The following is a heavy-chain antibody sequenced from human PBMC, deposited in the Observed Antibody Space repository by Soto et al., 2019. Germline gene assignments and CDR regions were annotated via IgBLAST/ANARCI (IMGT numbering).Heavy chain of an antibody. Sequence: QLQLQESGPGLVKPSETLSLTCNVSGVSISDTSYYWGWIRQPPGKGLEWIGTIYFSGTTFYNPSLKSRLTISVDTSKNQFSLKLTSVTAADTAVYYCAHSLRSFYYFGLDVWGQGTTVTVSS. D-gene: IGHD3-10*01. CDR2: IYFSGTT. V-gene: IGHV4-39*07. CDR3: AHSLRSFYYFGLDV. J-gene: IGHJ6*02. CDR1: GVSISDTSYY.